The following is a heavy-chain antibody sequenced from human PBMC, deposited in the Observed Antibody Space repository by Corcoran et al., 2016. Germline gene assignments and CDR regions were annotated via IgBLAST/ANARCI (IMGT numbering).Heavy chain of an antibody. CDR3: ARPGRDSSGSGDY. D-gene: IGHD6-25*01. CDR1: GGSFSGYY. J-gene: IGHJ4*02. CDR2: IYHSGST. V-gene: IGHV4-34*01. Sequence: QVQLQQWGAGLLKPSETLSLTCAVYGGSFSGYYWSWIRQPPGKGLEWIGEIYHSGSTNYNPSLKSRVTISVDTSKNQFSLKLSSVTAADTAVYYCARPGRDSSGSGDYWGQGTLVTVSS.